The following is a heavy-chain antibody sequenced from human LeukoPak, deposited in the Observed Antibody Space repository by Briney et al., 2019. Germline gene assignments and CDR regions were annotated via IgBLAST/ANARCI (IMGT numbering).Heavy chain of an antibody. Sequence: SGGSLRLSCAVSGITLSNYGMSWVRKAPGKGLEWGGGKSGSGGETNYADSVKGRFTVSRDNSKNTLSLQMKSLKAEDTAVYFCAKRGVVIRVILVGFYKEAYYFASWGQRGLVTVSS. V-gene: IGHV3-23*01. D-gene: IGHD3-22*01. CDR2: KSGSGGET. CDR1: GITLSNYG. J-gene: IGHJ4*02. CDR3: AKRGVVIRVILVGFYKEAYYFAS.